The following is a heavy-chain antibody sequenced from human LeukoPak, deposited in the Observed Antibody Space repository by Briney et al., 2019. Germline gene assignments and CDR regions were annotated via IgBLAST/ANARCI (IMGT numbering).Heavy chain of an antibody. CDR2: ISYGGSNK. CDR3: AKDNIAVAGTDYYYYGMDV. J-gene: IGHJ6*02. Sequence: PGGSLRLSCAASGVTFSSYGMHWVRQAPGKGLEWVAVISYGGSNKYYADSEKGRFTISRDNSKNTLYLQMNSLRAEDTAVYYCAKDNIAVAGTDYYYYGMDVWGQGTTVTVSS. D-gene: IGHD6-19*01. CDR1: GVTFSSYG. V-gene: IGHV3-30*18.